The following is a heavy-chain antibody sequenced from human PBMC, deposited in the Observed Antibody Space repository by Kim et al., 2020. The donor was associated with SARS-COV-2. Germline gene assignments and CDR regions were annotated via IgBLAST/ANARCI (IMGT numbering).Heavy chain of an antibody. CDR2: ISGSGENT. CDR1: GFTFSSYA. CDR3: AKLSYSDLLTGYIRRNW. V-gene: IGHV3-23*01. D-gene: IGHD3-9*01. J-gene: IGHJ5*01. Sequence: GGSLRLSCAASGFTFSSYAMTWVRQAPGKGLNCITIISGSGENTYYADPVKGRFTVSRDNSKNTLYLQMSGLRDEDTAIYYCAKLSYSDLLTGYIRRNW.